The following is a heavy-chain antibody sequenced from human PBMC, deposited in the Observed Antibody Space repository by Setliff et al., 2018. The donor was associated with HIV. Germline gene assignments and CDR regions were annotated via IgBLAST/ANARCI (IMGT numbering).Heavy chain of an antibody. J-gene: IGHJ6*04. Sequence: SETLSLTCTVPGASMRDYYWTWIRQSPGKGLEWIGHIFHTGSATYNPSLRSRLTISPDTSKNQFSLKLSSVTAADTAVYYCARGAYYNFWSGYSAGGGSLGPWGKGTTVTVSS. V-gene: IGHV4-59*01. CDR2: IFHTGSA. D-gene: IGHD3-3*01. CDR3: ARGAYYNFWSGYSAGGGSLGP. CDR1: GASMRDYY.